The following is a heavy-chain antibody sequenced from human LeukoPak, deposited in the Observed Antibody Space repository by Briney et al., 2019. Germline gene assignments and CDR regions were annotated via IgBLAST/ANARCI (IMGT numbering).Heavy chain of an antibody. Sequence: SGGSLRLSCAASGFTFSSYAMSWVRQAPGKGLEWVSAISGSGGSTYYADSVKGRFTISRDNSKNTLYLQMNSLRSEDTAVYYCARDPASRGLVAPNAFDIWGQGTMVTVSS. CDR1: GFTFSSYA. D-gene: IGHD5-12*01. CDR3: ARDPASRGLVAPNAFDI. V-gene: IGHV3-23*01. CDR2: ISGSGGST. J-gene: IGHJ3*02.